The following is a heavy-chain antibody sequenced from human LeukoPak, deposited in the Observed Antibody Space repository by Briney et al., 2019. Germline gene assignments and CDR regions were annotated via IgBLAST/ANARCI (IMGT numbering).Heavy chain of an antibody. V-gene: IGHV1-2*02. CDR2: INPNSGGT. D-gene: IGHD6-13*01. CDR1: GYTFTGYY. J-gene: IGHJ3*02. CDR3: ARVFPRIAAASRAFDI. Sequence: ASVKVSCKASGYTFTGYYMHWVRQAPGQGLEWMGWINPNSGGTNYAQKFQGRVTMTRDTSISTAYMELSRLRSDDTAVYYCARVFPRIAAASRAFDIWGQGTMVTVSS.